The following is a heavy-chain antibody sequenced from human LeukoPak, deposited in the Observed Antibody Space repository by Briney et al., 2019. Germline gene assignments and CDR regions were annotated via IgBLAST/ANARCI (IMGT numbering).Heavy chain of an antibody. D-gene: IGHD2-2*01. CDR2: ISSRSSYI. Sequence: GGSLRLSCAASGFTFSSYSMNGVRQAPGKGLECVSAISSRSSYIYYADSVKGGFTISRYNAKNSLYLQMNRLRAEGTAVYYCARGSSTPGEYYFAYWGQGTLVTVSP. CDR1: GFTFSSYS. V-gene: IGHV3-21*01. J-gene: IGHJ4*02. CDR3: ARGSSTPGEYYFAY.